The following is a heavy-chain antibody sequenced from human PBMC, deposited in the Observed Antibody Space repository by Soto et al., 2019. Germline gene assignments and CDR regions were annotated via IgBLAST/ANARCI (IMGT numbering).Heavy chain of an antibody. CDR1: GGAIGGYY. J-gene: IGHJ5*02. Sequence: PSETLSLTCSLSGGAIGGYYWSWIRQPPGKALEWIGYVSYSGSTDYHPSLKSRVSISIDTSKNQFSLKMISVTAADTAVYYCARQGSASGWFFFDPWGQGALVTVS. D-gene: IGHD6-19*01. CDR2: VSYSGST. CDR3: ARQGSASGWFFFDP. V-gene: IGHV4-59*08.